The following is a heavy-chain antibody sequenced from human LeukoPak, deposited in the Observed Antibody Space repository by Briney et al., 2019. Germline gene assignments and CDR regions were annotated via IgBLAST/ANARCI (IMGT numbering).Heavy chain of an antibody. V-gene: IGHV1-2*02. J-gene: IGHJ4*02. CDR3: ARDGGEQLLWFGELFTYYFDY. CDR1: GYTFTSYY. Sequence: ASVKVSCKASGYTFTSYYMHWVRQAPGQGLEWMGIINPNSGGTNYAQKFQGRVTMTRDTSISTAYMELSRLRSDDTAVYYCARDGGEQLLWFGELFTYYFDYWGQGTLVTVSS. CDR2: INPNSGGT. D-gene: IGHD3-10*01.